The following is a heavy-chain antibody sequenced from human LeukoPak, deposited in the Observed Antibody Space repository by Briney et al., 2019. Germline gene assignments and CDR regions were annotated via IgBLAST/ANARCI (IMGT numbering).Heavy chain of an antibody. V-gene: IGHV1-18*01. CDR2: ISAYNGNT. D-gene: IGHD3-10*01. CDR3: ARDAPSHFPMVLPRVDY. CDR1: GYTFTSYG. Sequence: ASVKVSCKASGYTFTSYGISWVRQAPGQGLEWMGWISAYNGNTTYAQKLQGRVTMTTDTSTSTAYMELRSLRSDDTAVYYCARDAPSHFPMVLPRVDYWGQGTLVTVSS. J-gene: IGHJ4*02.